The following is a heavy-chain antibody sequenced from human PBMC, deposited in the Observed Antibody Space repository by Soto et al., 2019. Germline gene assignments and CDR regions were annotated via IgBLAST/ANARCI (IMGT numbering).Heavy chain of an antibody. Sequence: AAVKVACKTSGYPFTTYYIHWVRQAPGQGLEWMGTINPSGGATHFPQRFQGRVAMSRDTSTSTVYTHLSSLRSEDTAVYYCARANYGSGTVFAAFDFWGQGTMVTVSS. CDR2: INPSGGAT. CDR3: ARANYGSGTVFAAFDF. D-gene: IGHD3-10*01. CDR1: GYPFTTYY. V-gene: IGHV1-46*01. J-gene: IGHJ3*01.